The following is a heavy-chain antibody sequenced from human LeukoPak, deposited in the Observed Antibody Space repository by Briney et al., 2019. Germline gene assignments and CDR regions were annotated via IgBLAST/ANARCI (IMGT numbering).Heavy chain of an antibody. D-gene: IGHD5-24*01. Sequence: PGGSLRLSCVASGFPFSSYWMTWVRQAPGKGLEWVANIKQDSSKKSYVDSVKGRFTISRDNAKNSLYPQMNSLRAEDTAIYYCTRVGYIDEGIDYWGQGTLVTVSS. CDR3: TRVGYIDEGIDY. CDR2: IKQDSSKK. CDR1: GFPFSSYW. V-gene: IGHV3-7*04. J-gene: IGHJ4*02.